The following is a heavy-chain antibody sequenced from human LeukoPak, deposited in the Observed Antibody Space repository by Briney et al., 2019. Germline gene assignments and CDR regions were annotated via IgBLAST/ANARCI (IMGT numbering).Heavy chain of an antibody. J-gene: IGHJ4*02. Sequence: GGSLRLSCAASGFTVSSNYMSWVRQAPGKGLEWVSVIYSGGSTYYADSVKGRFTISRDNSKNTLYLQMNSLRAEDTALYYCARDLDGSTPVGYWGQGTLVTVSS. CDR1: GFTVSSNY. CDR3: ARDLDGSTPVGY. D-gene: IGHD5-24*01. V-gene: IGHV3-53*01. CDR2: IYSGGST.